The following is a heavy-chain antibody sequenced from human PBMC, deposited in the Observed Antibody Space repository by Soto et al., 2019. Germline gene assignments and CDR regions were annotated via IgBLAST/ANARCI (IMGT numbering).Heavy chain of an antibody. CDR1: GGSISSSSYY. CDR3: ARLVIVGAIATQNWFDP. J-gene: IGHJ5*02. D-gene: IGHD1-26*01. CDR2: IYYSGST. Sequence: LSLTCTVSGGSISSSSYYWGWIRQPPGKGLEWIGSIYYSGSTYYNPSLKSRVTISVDTSKNQFSLKLSSVTAADTAVYYCARLVIVGAIATQNWFDPWGQGTLVTVSS. V-gene: IGHV4-39*01.